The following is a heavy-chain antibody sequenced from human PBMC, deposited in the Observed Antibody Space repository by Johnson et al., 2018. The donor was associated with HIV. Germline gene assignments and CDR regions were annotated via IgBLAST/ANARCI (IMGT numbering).Heavy chain of an antibody. CDR3: AKGQWLDAFDI. D-gene: IGHD6-19*01. J-gene: IGHJ3*02. Sequence: YADSVKGRFTISRDNSKNTLYLQMNSLRAEDTAVYYCAKGQWLDAFDIWGQGTMVTVSS. V-gene: IGHV3-23*01.